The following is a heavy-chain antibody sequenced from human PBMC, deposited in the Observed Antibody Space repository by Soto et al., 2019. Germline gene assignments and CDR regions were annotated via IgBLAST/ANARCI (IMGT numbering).Heavy chain of an antibody. V-gene: IGHV1-2*04. CDR1: GYSFTDYH. CDR2: INPKSGGT. Sequence: ASVKVSCKASGYSFTDYHIHWVRQAPGQGLEWLGRINPKSGGTSTAQKFQGWVTMTRDRSISTVXXXXXXXRSDDTAVYFCARGHSTDCSNGVCSFFYNHEMDVWGQGTTVTVSS. CDR3: ARGHSTDCSNGVCSFFYNHEMDV. J-gene: IGHJ6*02. D-gene: IGHD2-8*01.